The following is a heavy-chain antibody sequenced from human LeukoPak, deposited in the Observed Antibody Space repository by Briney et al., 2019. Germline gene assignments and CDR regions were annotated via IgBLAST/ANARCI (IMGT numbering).Heavy chain of an antibody. CDR2: IIPILGIA. V-gene: IGHV1-69*04. D-gene: IGHD3-10*01. CDR1: GGTFSSYA. CDR3: ARKYYYGSFYGMDV. J-gene: IGHJ6*02. Sequence: GSSVKVSCKASGGTFSSYAISWVRQAPGQGLEWMGRIIPILGIANYAQKFQGRVTITADKSTSPAYMELSSLRSEDTAVYYCARKYYYGSFYGMDVWGQGTTVSVSS.